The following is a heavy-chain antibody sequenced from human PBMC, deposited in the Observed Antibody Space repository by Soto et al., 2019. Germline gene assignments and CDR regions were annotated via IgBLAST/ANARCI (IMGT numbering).Heavy chain of an antibody. D-gene: IGHD3-22*01. J-gene: IGHJ4*02. CDR1: GYSFAGYW. CDR3: ARQIYDSDTGPNCKYYFDX. CDR2: IDPSDSQT. V-gene: IGHV5-10-1*01. Sequence: PGESLKISCKGSGYSFAGYWITWVRQKPGKGLELMVLIDPSDSQTYYSPSFRGHVTISATKSITTVFLQWSSLRDSDTAMYYCARQIYDSDTGPNCKYYFDXWGQGTPVTVSX.